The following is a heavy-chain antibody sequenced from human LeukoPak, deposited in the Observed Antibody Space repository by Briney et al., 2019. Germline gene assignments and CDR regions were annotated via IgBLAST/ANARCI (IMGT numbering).Heavy chain of an antibody. CDR2: IYHSGST. D-gene: IGHD6-19*01. Sequence: PSETLSLTCAVSGGSISSSNWWSWVRQPPGKGLEWIGEIYHSGSTNYNPSLKSRVTISVDKSKNQFSLKLSSVTAADTAVYYRARVFRSSGWYEVYWGQGTLVTVSS. CDR3: ARVFRSSGWYEVY. CDR1: GGSISSSNW. V-gene: IGHV4-4*02. J-gene: IGHJ4*02.